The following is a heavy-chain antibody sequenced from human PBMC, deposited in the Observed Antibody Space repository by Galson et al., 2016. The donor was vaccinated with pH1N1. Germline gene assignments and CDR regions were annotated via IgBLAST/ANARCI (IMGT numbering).Heavy chain of an antibody. V-gene: IGHV3-7*01. CDR1: GFTFRHSW. D-gene: IGHD2-15*01. J-gene: IGHJ4*02. CDR3: ANEGECGGGTCSHDY. CDR2: INQDGTAK. Sequence: SLRLSCAASGFTFRHSWMTWVRQAPGKGLELVANINQDGTAKHYVDSVKGRFTISRDNAENSLYLQMNNLRAEDTAMYYCANEGECGGGTCSHDYWGQGTQVTVSS.